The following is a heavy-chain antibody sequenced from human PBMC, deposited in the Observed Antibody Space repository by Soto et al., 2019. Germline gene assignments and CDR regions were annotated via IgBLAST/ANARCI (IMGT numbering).Heavy chain of an antibody. CDR2: INPVGGST. J-gene: IGHJ6*02. Sequence: GASVKVSCRASGYTFTTYYMHWVRQAPGQGLEWMGIINPVGGSTTYVERLQGRVTMTRDTSTSTVYMELRSLRPEDTAVYYCARAXGDCRNGVCYDPTGMDVWGQGTTVTVSS. V-gene: IGHV1-46*04. CDR3: ARAXGDCRNGVCYDPTGMDV. CDR1: GYTFTTYY. D-gene: IGHD2-8*01.